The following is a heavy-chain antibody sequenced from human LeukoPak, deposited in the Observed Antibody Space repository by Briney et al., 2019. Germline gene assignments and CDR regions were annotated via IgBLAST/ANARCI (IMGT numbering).Heavy chain of an antibody. CDR1: GFTFSSYS. J-gene: IGHJ4*02. V-gene: IGHV3-21*01. CDR2: ISSSSSYI. CDR3: ARDRTSGEYYFDY. D-gene: IGHD3-10*01. Sequence: KPGGSLRLSCAASGFTFSSYSMNWVRQAPGKGLEWVSSISSSSSYIYYADSVKGRFTISRDNAKNSLYLQMNSLRAEDTAVYYCARDRTSGEYYFDYWGQGTLVTVSS.